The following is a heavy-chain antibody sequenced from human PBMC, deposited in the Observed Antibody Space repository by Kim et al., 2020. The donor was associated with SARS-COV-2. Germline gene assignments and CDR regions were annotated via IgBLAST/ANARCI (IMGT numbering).Heavy chain of an antibody. J-gene: IGHJ4*02. CDR2: IYSGGST. Sequence: GGSLRLSCAASGFTVSSNNMNWVRQAPGKGLEWVSLIYSGGSTYYADSVKGRFTISRDNSKNTVYLQMNSLRAEDTAVYYCVHGPTVTTYWSTGTLATVSS. CDR3: VHGPTVTTY. D-gene: IGHD4-4*01. CDR1: GFTVSSNN. V-gene: IGHV3-66*01.